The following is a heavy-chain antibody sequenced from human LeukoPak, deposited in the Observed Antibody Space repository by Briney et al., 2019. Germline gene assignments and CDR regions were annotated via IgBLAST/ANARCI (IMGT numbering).Heavy chain of an antibody. CDR2: IYSGGST. CDR1: GFTVSSNY. J-gene: IGHJ4*02. D-gene: IGHD5-24*01. V-gene: IGHV3-66*01. CDR3: VRAQDAYNSLYFDT. Sequence: GGSLRLSCAASGFTVSSNYMSWVRQAPGKGLEWVSVIYSGGSTYYADSVKGRFTISRDNSKNTLYLQMNSLRAEDTAVYYCVRAQDAYNSLYFDTWGQGALVTVSS.